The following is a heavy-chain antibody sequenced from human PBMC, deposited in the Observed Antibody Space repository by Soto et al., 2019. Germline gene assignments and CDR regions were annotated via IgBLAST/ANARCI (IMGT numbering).Heavy chain of an antibody. CDR1: GYTFIGYY. CDR2: INPNSGAT. D-gene: IGHD5-12*01. CDR3: ARDVVSTIGVFEF. Sequence: GASVKVSCKASGYTFIGYYLHWVRQAPGQGLEWMGWINPNSGATNYPQKFQGRVTMTRDTSITTAYMEMSRLRSDDTAFYFCARDVVSTIGVFEFWGQGTTVTVSS. V-gene: IGHV1-2*02. J-gene: IGHJ4*02.